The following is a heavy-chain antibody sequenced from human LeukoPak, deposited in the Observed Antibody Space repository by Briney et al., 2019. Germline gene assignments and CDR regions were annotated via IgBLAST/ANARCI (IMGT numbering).Heavy chain of an antibody. Sequence: GGSLRLSCAASGLTFSSYWMHWVRQAPGKGLMWVPRINTDGSSTSYADSVKGRFTISRDNATNTLYLQMNSLRAEDTAVYYCARDQCTSTSCYGYNWFDPWGQGTLVTVSS. V-gene: IGHV3-74*01. CDR3: ARDQCTSTSCYGYNWFDP. CDR1: GLTFSSYW. J-gene: IGHJ5*02. D-gene: IGHD2-2*01. CDR2: INTDGSST.